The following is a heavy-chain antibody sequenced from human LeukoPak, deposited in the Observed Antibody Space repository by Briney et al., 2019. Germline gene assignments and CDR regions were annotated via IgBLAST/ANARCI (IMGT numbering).Heavy chain of an antibody. CDR2: MNPNSGNT. J-gene: IGHJ4*02. Sequence: ASVKVSCKASGYTFTSYDINWVRQATGQGLEWMGWMNPNSGNTGYAQKFQGRVTMTRNTSISTAYMELSSLRSEDTAVYYCARSALVRGVIIKIGLGYWGQGTLVTVSS. CDR3: ARSALVRGVIIKIGLGY. D-gene: IGHD3-10*01. V-gene: IGHV1-8*01. CDR1: GYTFTSYD.